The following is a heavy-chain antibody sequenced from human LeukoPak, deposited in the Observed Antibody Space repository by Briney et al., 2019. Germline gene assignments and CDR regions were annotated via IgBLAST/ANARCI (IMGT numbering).Heavy chain of an antibody. V-gene: IGHV3-7*04. J-gene: IGHJ6*02. CDR1: GFTFSTYW. Sequence: GGSLRLSCAASGFTFSTYWMSWVRQGPGKGLEWVANIKPDGSEKDYVDSLKGRFTISRDNAKNSPYLQVSSLRAEDTAVYYCARFGVPYGVDVWGQGTTVTVSS. CDR2: IKPDGSEK. D-gene: IGHD3-16*01. CDR3: ARFGVPYGVDV.